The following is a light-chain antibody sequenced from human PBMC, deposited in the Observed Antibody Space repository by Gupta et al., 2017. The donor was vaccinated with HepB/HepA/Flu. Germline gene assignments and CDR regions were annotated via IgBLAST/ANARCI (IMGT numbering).Light chain of an antibody. J-gene: IGLJ3*02. V-gene: IGLV1-44*01. CDR2: DDA. Sequence: QSVLTQPPSASRAHGQRVTISCSGGSSNIGDNGVTWYQHIPGAAPKLLIYDDAQRPSGVPDRFSGSKSDTSASLAISGLQSEDEAHYSCGAWDDILNGPVFGGGTNLTVL. CDR3: GAWDDILNGPV. CDR1: SSNIGDNG.